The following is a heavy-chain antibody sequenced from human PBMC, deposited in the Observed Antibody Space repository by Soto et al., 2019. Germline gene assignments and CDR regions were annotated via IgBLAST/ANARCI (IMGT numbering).Heavy chain of an antibody. D-gene: IGHD3-10*01. Sequence: EVQLVESGGGLVQPGRSLRLSCTASGFTFGDYAMSWFRQAPGKGLEWVGFIRSKAYGGTTEYAASVKGRFTISRDDSKSIAYLQMNSLKTEDTAVYYCTRALLWFGELLSYYYYYYMDVWGKGTTVTVSS. CDR2: IRSKAYGGTT. CDR1: GFTFGDYA. V-gene: IGHV3-49*03. J-gene: IGHJ6*03. CDR3: TRALLWFGELLSYYYYYYMDV.